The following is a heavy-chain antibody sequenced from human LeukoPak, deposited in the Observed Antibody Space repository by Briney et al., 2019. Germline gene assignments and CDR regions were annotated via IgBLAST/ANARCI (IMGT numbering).Heavy chain of an antibody. D-gene: IGHD7-27*01. J-gene: IGHJ2*01. Sequence: PGGSLRLSCAASGFTFSSFAMSWVRQAPGKGLEWVSGIIGSGSSTYYADSVRGRFSISRDNSKNTVSLQMNTLRTEDTAVYYCAKDKISGDGKWSFDLWGRGTLVTVSS. CDR3: AKDKISGDGKWSFDL. CDR2: IIGSGSST. V-gene: IGHV3-23*01. CDR1: GFTFSSFA.